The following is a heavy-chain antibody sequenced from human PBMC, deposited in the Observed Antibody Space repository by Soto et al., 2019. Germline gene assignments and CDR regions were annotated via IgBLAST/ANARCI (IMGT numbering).Heavy chain of an antibody. CDR1: GYSFTSYW. D-gene: IGHD2-15*01. CDR3: ARGESDVVVVAEFYPPNWAFDI. CDR2: IYPGDSDS. V-gene: IGHV5-51*01. Sequence: GESLKISCKGSGYSFTSYWIGWVRQMPGKGLEWMGIIYPGDSDSRYSPSFQGPVTISADKSISAAYLQWSSLKASDTAMYYCARGESDVVVVAEFYPPNWAFDIWGQGTMVTVSS. J-gene: IGHJ3*02.